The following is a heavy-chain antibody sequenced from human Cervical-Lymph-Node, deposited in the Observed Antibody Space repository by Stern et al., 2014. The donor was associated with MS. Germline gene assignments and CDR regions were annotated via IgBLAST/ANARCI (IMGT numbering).Heavy chain of an antibody. Sequence: VLLVESGAEMKKPGASVRVSCKASGYTFRHHVITWVRQAPGQGLEWMGWINPSNGNANYAQKGQHRVTLTTDTSTSTAYMELRSLRSDDSAVYTCARVGVWASYGFDFWGQGTLVSVSS. D-gene: IGHD3-16*01. CDR2: INPSNGNA. V-gene: IGHV1-18*01. J-gene: IGHJ4*02. CDR1: GYTFRHHV. CDR3: ARVGVWASYGFDF.